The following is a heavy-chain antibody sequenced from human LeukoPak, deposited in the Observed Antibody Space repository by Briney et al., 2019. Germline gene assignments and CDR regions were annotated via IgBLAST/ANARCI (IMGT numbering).Heavy chain of an antibody. D-gene: IGHD6-19*01. Sequence: PGGSRRLSWAASGFTFSSYGMHGVRQAPGKGLEWVAVISYDGSNKSYADSVKGRFTISRDNSKNTLYLQMNSLRAEDTAVYYCAKDRSSGWYKDFDYWGQGTLVTVSS. CDR3: AKDRSSGWYKDFDY. J-gene: IGHJ4*02. V-gene: IGHV3-30*18. CDR2: ISYDGSNK. CDR1: GFTFSSYG.